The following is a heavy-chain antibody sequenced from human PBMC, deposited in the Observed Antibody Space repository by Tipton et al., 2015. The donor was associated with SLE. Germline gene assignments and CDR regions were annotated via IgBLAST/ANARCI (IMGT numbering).Heavy chain of an antibody. J-gene: IGHJ4*02. D-gene: IGHD2-2*02. CDR2: IWYDGSNK. CDR1: GFTFSSYG. Sequence: SLRLSCAASGFTFSSYGMHWVHQAPGKGLEWVAVIWYDGSNKYYADSVKGRFTISRDNSKNTLYLQMNSLRAEDTAVYYCARDKPNQLLYDYWGQGTLVTVSS. CDR3: ARDKPNQLLYDY. V-gene: IGHV3-33*01.